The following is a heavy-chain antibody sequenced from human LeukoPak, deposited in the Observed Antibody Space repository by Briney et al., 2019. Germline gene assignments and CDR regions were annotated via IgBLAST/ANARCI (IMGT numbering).Heavy chain of an antibody. Sequence: GRSLRLSCAASGFTFSSYGMHWVRQAPGKGLEWVAAISYDGSNKYYADSVKGRFTISRDNSKNTLYLQMNSLRAEDTAVYYCAKDPYYYDSRGAPYDAFDIWGQGTMVTVSS. D-gene: IGHD3-22*01. CDR1: GFTFSSYG. CDR3: AKDPYYYDSRGAPYDAFDI. V-gene: IGHV3-30*18. J-gene: IGHJ3*02. CDR2: ISYDGSNK.